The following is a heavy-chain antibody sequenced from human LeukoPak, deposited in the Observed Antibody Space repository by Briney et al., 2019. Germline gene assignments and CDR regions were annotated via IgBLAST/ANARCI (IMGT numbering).Heavy chain of an antibody. CDR1: GDTFTGYY. D-gene: IGHD4-17*01. CDR3: AADPGLGHGDYEGSYYYYYMDV. Sequence: ASVKVSCKASGDTFTGYYIHWVRQVPGQGLEWMGWINPNSGGTNYAQKFQGRVTMTRDTSISTAYMELSSLRSEDTAVYYCAADPGLGHGDYEGSYYYYYMDVWGKGTTVTVSS. J-gene: IGHJ6*03. CDR2: INPNSGGT. V-gene: IGHV1-2*02.